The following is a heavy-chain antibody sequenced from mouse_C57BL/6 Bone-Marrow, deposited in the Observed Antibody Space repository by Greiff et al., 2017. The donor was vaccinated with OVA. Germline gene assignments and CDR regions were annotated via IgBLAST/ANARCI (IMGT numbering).Heavy chain of an antibody. CDR2: IYPRSGNT. CDR1: GYTFTSYG. Sequence: VKLQESGAELARPGASVKLSCKASGYTFTSYGISWVKQRTGQGLEWIGEIYPRSGNTYYNEKFKGQATLTADKSSSTAYMELRSLTSEDSAVYFCARNYGSSSFAYWGQGTLVTVSA. J-gene: IGHJ3*01. CDR3: ARNYGSSSFAY. V-gene: IGHV1-81*01. D-gene: IGHD1-1*01.